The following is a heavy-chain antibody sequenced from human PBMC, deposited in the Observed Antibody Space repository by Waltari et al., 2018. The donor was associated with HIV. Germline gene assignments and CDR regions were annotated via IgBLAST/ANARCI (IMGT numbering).Heavy chain of an antibody. Sequence: VQLVESGGGAVQPGRSLRLCCVACGFPLTTFEMICTRQAPGKDLEWITYISGSGSTIYYSDSVKGRCTISRDNAKNSLYLRMNYVTAEDTAIYYCARDGHHVVTKRGNAFDLWGQGTMVTVSP. D-gene: IGHD2-21*02. V-gene: IGHV3-48*03. CDR2: ISGSGSTI. CDR1: GFPLTTFE. J-gene: IGHJ3*01. CDR3: ARDGHHVVTKRGNAFDL.